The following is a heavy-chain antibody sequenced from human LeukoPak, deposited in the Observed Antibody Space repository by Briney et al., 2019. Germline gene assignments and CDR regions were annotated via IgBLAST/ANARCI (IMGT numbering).Heavy chain of an antibody. CDR1: GYTFTSYG. J-gene: IGHJ3*02. V-gene: IGHV1-18*01. Sequence: ASVKVSCKASGYTFTSYGISWVRQAPGQGLEWMGWISAYNGNTNYAQKLQGRVTMTTDTSTSTAYMELRSLRSDDTAVYYCARVDCSSTSCYYDIWGQGTMVTVSS. CDR2: ISAYNGNT. CDR3: ARVDCSSTSCYYDI. D-gene: IGHD2-2*01.